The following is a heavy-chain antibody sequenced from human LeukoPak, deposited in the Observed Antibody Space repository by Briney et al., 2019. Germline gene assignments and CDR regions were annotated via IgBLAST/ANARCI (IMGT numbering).Heavy chain of an antibody. D-gene: IGHD2-21*02. CDR1: GFSFSDYS. CDR2: ITISSSII. Sequence: GGSLRLSCAASGFSFSDYSMNWVRQAPGKGLEWVSPITISSSIIYYADSVKGRFTISRDNSKNTLYLQMNSLRAEDTAVYYCARVNCGGDCYSTRGDWFDPWGRGTLLTVSS. CDR3: ARVNCGGDCYSTRGDWFDP. V-gene: IGHV3-21*04. J-gene: IGHJ5*02.